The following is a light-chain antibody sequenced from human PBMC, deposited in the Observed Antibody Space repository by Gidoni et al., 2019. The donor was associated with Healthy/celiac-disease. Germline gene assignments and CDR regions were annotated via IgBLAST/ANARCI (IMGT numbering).Light chain of an antibody. Sequence: QSALTQPASVSGSPGQSITISCTGTSSDVGGYNYVSWYQQHPGKAPNLMIYEVSNLPSGVSNRFYGSKYGNKASLTISGLQAEDEADYYCSSYTSSSVVLGGGTKLSVL. CDR3: SSYTSSSVV. V-gene: IGLV2-14*01. CDR2: EVS. CDR1: SSDVGGYNY. J-gene: IGLJ2*01.